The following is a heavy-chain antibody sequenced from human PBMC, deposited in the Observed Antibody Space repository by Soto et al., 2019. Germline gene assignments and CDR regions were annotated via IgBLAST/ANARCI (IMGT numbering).Heavy chain of an antibody. CDR3: ARGVAPGQTADPYVFDI. D-gene: IGHD3-3*01. Sequence: QAQLVQSGAEVKKPGSSVRVSCRASGGPFSRYAVSWVRQAPGPGLEWIGGITPIAETTNYAQKFRGRLSNTAYESTDTVYMGLRRLTAYDPDDYFCARGVAPGQTADPYVFDIWGQGTRVTVSS. CDR1: GGPFSRYA. J-gene: IGHJ3*02. V-gene: IGHV1-69*01. CDR2: ITPIAETT.